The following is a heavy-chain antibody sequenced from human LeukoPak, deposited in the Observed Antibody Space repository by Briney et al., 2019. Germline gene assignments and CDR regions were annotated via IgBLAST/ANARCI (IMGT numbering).Heavy chain of an antibody. CDR2: INPTSGST. D-gene: IGHD5-18*01. V-gene: IGHV1-46*01. J-gene: IGHJ4*02. CDR3: ARGYNYGDY. Sequence: LEWMGIINPTSGSTSYAQKFQGRVTMTRDTSTSTVYMELSSLRSEDTAVYYCARGYNYGDYWGQGTLVTVSS.